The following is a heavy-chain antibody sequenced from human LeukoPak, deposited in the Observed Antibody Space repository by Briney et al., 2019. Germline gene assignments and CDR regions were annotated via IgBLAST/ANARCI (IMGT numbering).Heavy chain of an antibody. D-gene: IGHD5-12*01. CDR2: ISSSSSYI. Sequence: GGSLRLSCAASGFTFSSYSMNWVRQAPGKGLEWVSSISSSSSYIYYADSVKGRFTISRDNAKNSLYLQMNSLRAEDTAVYYCARAGDPYTITDYFDYWGQGTLVTVSS. CDR3: ARAGDPYTITDYFDY. V-gene: IGHV3-21*01. J-gene: IGHJ4*02. CDR1: GFTFSSYS.